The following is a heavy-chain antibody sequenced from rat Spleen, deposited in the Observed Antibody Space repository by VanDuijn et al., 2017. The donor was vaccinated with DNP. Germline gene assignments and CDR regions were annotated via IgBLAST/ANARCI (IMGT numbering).Heavy chain of an antibody. D-gene: IGHD1-2*01. V-gene: IGHV5S23*01. CDR2: ISLSGTDT. CDR3: ARHDYSYSPHWYFDF. Sequence: EVQLVESGGGLVQPGRSLKLSSEASGFTFSHHDMAWVRQAPTKGLEWVAAISLSGTDTYYRDSVKGRFTVSRDNGRSTLYLQIDSLRSEDTATYYCARHDYSYSPHWYFDFWGPGTMVTVSS. J-gene: IGHJ1*01. CDR1: GFTFSHHD.